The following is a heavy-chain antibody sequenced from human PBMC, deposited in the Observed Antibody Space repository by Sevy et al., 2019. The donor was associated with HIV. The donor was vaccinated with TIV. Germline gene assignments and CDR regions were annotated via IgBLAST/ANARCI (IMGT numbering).Heavy chain of an antibody. CDR2: ISDRSDTI. CDR3: ARVRDRYCSGGSCYYGYFFDF. Sequence: GGSLRLSCAASGFIFSNYYMTWVRQAPGKGLEWVSYISDRSDTISEADSVKGRFTISRDNAKNALYLQMSSLRGEDTAVYYCARVRDRYCSGGSCYYGYFFDFWGQRTLVTVSS. D-gene: IGHD2-15*01. V-gene: IGHV3-48*01. CDR1: GFIFSNYY. J-gene: IGHJ4*02.